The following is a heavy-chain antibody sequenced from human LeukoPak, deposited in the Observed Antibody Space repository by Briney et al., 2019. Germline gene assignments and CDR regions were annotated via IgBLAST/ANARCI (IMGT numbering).Heavy chain of an antibody. D-gene: IGHD5-18*01. V-gene: IGHV3-23*01. CDR2: ISGSGGST. J-gene: IGHJ4*02. CDR3: AKARGYSYGPFDYYFDY. CDR1: GFTSSSYA. Sequence: GGSLRLSCTASGFTSSSYAMSWVRQAPGKGLEWVSAISGSGGSTYYADSVKGRFTISRDNSKNTLYLQMNSLRAEDTAVYYCAKARGYSYGPFDYYFDYWGQGTLVTVSS.